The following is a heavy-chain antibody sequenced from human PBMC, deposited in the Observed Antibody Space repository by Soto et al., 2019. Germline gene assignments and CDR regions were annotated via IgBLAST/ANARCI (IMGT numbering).Heavy chain of an antibody. Sequence: QVQLVESGGGVVQPGRSLRLSCAASGFTFSSYGMHWVRQAPGKGLEWVAVISYDGSNKHYADSVKGRFTISRDNSKNTLYLQMNSLRAEDTAVYYCAKDRDIVVVVAATPDYWGQGTLVTVSS. CDR3: AKDRDIVVVVAATPDY. D-gene: IGHD2-15*01. J-gene: IGHJ4*02. V-gene: IGHV3-30*18. CDR2: ISYDGSNK. CDR1: GFTFSSYG.